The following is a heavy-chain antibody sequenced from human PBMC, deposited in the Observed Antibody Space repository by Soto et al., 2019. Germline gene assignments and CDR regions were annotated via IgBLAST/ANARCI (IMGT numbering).Heavy chain of an antibody. Sequence: QVQLVQSGAEVKKPGSSVKVSCKASGGTFSSYAISWVRQAPGQGLEWMGGIIPIFGTANYAQKFQGRVTNTADESTSTADMELSSLRSEDTAVYYCARGSYYGSGSYSLPAYYYYGMDVWGQGTTVTVSS. D-gene: IGHD3-10*01. CDR2: IIPIFGTA. CDR3: ARGSYYGSGSYSLPAYYYYGMDV. V-gene: IGHV1-69*01. J-gene: IGHJ6*02. CDR1: GGTFSSYA.